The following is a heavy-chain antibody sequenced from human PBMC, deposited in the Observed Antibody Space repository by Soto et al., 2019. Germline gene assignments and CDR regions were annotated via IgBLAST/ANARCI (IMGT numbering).Heavy chain of an antibody. V-gene: IGHV3-13*01. CDR2: IGAASDT. D-gene: IGHD2-15*01. Sequence: GGSLRLSCAASGFTFSNYDMHWARQAPGEGLEWVSGIGAASDTYYPVSVQGRFTVSRDNAKKSLYLQMNSLRAGDTAAYYCARGVLGLRGYSAGMDVWAQEATVTV. CDR1: GFTFSNYD. CDR3: ARGVLGLRGYSAGMDV. J-gene: IGHJ6*02.